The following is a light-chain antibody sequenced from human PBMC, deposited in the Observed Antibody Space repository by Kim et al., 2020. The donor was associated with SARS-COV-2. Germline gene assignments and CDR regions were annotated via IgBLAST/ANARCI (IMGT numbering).Light chain of an antibody. CDR1: KLGDKY. CDR3: QAWDSSTFWE. V-gene: IGLV3-1*01. Sequence: SYELTQPLSVSVSPGQTASITCSGDKLGDKYACWYQQKPGQSPVLVIYQDSKRPSGIPERFSGSNSGNTATLTISGTQAMDEADYYCQAWDSSTFWEFGG. J-gene: IGLJ3*02. CDR2: QDS.